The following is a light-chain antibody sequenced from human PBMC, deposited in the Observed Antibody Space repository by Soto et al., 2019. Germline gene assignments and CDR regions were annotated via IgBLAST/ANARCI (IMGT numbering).Light chain of an antibody. V-gene: IGKV1-5*01. Sequence: DIQITQSPSTLSASVGDRGTIPCRASQSISSWLAWYQQTPGKTPKVLIYGASNLQSGVPPRFRGSGSGTDFTLAISRLQPEDSETYYCLQDINYPWTFGQGTKVDIK. CDR2: GAS. CDR1: QSISSW. CDR3: LQDINYPWT. J-gene: IGKJ1*01.